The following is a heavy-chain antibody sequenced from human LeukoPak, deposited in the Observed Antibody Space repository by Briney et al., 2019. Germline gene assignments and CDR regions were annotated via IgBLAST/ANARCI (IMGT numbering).Heavy chain of an antibody. J-gene: IGHJ4*02. CDR1: GFTFSNYN. CDR2: ISSSGSYI. D-gene: IGHD2-15*01. Sequence: KSGGSLRLSCAASGFTFSNYNMNWVRQAPGKGLEWVSSISSSGSYIYYADSMKGRFTISRDNAKNSLFLQMNSLRAEDTAVYYCATSLRTGGIFDYWGQGTLVTVSS. V-gene: IGHV3-21*01. CDR3: ATSLRTGGIFDY.